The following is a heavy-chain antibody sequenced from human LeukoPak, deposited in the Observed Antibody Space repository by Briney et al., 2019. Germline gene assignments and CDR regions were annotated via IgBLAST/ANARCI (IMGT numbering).Heavy chain of an antibody. Sequence: LSLTCTVSGGSISSYYWSWVRQAPGKGLEWVSGISWNSGSIGYADSVKGRFTISRDNAKNSLYLQMNSLRAEDTALYYCAKDRYGGSSTHLEYWGQGTLVTVSS. CDR2: ISWNSGSI. J-gene: IGHJ4*02. CDR1: GGSISSYY. V-gene: IGHV3-9*01. CDR3: AKDRYGGSSTHLEY. D-gene: IGHD1-26*01.